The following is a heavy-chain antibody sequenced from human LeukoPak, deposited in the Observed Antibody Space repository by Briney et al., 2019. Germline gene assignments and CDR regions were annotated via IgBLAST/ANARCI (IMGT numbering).Heavy chain of an antibody. Sequence: SETLSLTCGVYGGSFSDYYWSWIRQPPGKGLEWIGEINHSGSTNYNPSLKSRVTISVDTSKNQFSLKLSSVTAADTAVYYCARGIIVGATWGENYNCFDPWGQGTLVTVSS. CDR3: ARGIIVGATWGENYNCFDP. CDR2: INHSGST. CDR1: GGSFSDYY. J-gene: IGHJ5*02. V-gene: IGHV4-34*01. D-gene: IGHD1-26*01.